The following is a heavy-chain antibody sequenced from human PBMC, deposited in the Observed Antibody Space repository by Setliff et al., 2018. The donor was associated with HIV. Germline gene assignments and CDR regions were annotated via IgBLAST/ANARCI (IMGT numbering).Heavy chain of an antibody. Sequence: LSLTCTVSGGSISSSSYYWGWIRQPPGKGLEWIGSIYYSGITYYNPSLKSRVTISVDTSKNQFSLKLSSVTAADTAVYYCARGVNPTYYDFWSGNYMRKYYYYYMDVWGKGTTVTVSS. CDR1: GGSISSSSYY. V-gene: IGHV4-39*01. J-gene: IGHJ6*03. D-gene: IGHD3-3*01. CDR2: IYYSGIT. CDR3: ARGVNPTYYDFWSGNYMRKYYYYYMDV.